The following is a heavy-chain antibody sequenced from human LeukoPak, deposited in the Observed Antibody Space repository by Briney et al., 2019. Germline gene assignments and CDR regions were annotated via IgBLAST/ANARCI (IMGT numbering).Heavy chain of an antibody. D-gene: IGHD3-10*01. CDR3: ARHRKYGSGSYWPPKGLYYMDV. CDR2: IYYSGST. J-gene: IGHJ4*02. Sequence: SSETLSLTCTVSGGSISSSTYYWGWIRQPPGKGLEWIGSIYYSGSTYYNPSLKSRVTISVDTSKNQFSLKLSSVTAADTAVYYCARHRKYGSGSYWPPKGLYYMDVWGQGTLVTVSS. CDR1: GGSISSSTYY. V-gene: IGHV4-39*07.